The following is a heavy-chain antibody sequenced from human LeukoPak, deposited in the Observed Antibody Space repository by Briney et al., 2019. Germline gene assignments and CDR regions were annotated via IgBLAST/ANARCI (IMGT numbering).Heavy chain of an antibody. V-gene: IGHV4-39*07. D-gene: IGHD3-10*01. CDR3: ARDSSGGACDY. J-gene: IGHJ4*02. CDR1: GGSISSSSHY. Sequence: SETLSLTCSVSGGSISSSSHYWGWIRQPPGKGLEWIATIYYTGSTYYNPSLKSRVTISVDTSKNQFSLKLSSVTAADTAVYYCARDSSGGACDYWGQGTLVTVSS. CDR2: IYYTGST.